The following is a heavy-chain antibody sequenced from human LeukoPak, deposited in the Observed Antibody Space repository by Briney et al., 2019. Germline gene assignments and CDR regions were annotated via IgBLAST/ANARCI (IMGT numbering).Heavy chain of an antibody. CDR1: GFXFSDYC. CDR3: ARDSGYSGYSDY. V-gene: IGHV3-11*05. D-gene: IGHD5-12*01. J-gene: IGHJ4*02. Sequence: GGSLRLSCAASGFXFSDYCISWIRQAPGKGLKWVSYISSSSSYTDYADSVKGRFTISRDNAKNSLNLQMNSLRAEDTAVYYCARDSGYSGYSDYWGQGTLVTVSS. CDR2: ISSSSSYT.